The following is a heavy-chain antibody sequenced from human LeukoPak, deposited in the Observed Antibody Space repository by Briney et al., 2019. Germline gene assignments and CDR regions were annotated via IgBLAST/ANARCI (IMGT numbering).Heavy chain of an antibody. J-gene: IGHJ6*02. Sequence: PSETLSLTCTVSGGSVSSSDFYWSWIRQPPGKGLEWIGEINHSGSTNYNPSLKSRVTISVDTSKNQFSLKLSSVTAADTAVYYCARAGSSWSFSYYYGMDVWGQGTTVTVSS. CDR1: GGSVSSSDFY. V-gene: IGHV4-39*07. CDR2: INHSGST. CDR3: ARAGSSWSFSYYYGMDV. D-gene: IGHD6-13*01.